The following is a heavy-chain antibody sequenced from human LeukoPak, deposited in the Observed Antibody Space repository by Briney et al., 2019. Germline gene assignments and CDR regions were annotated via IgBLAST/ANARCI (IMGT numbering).Heavy chain of an antibody. CDR2: ISTNGGST. CDR3: ASGYCSTTTCPPA. CDR1: GFTFSRYA. V-gene: IGHV3-64*01. Sequence: GGSLRLSCAASGFTFSRYALHWVRQAPGKGLEYVSSISTNGGSTYYANSVKGRFTISRDNSKNTLFLQLGSLRAEDTAVYYCASGYCSTTTCPPAWGQGTLVTVSS. D-gene: IGHD2-2*01. J-gene: IGHJ5*02.